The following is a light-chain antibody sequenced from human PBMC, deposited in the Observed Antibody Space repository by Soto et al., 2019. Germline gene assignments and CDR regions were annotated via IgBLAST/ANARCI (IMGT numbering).Light chain of an antibody. CDR1: SSDVGNYNL. J-gene: IGLJ3*02. CDR2: EGS. V-gene: IGLV2-23*01. Sequence: QSVLTQPASVSGSPGQSITISCTGTSSDVGNYNLVSWYQHLPGKAPKLVICEGSKRPSGVSNRLSGSRSGNTASLTISGVQAEDEADYYCCSYAGSGTWVFGGGTKLTVL. CDR3: CSYAGSGTWV.